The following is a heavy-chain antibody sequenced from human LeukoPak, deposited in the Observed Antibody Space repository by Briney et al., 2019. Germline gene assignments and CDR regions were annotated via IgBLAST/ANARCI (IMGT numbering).Heavy chain of an antibody. CDR3: ARDPPMYYYDSSGYYHPFDY. V-gene: IGHV4-59*12. D-gene: IGHD3-22*01. Sequence: SETLSLTCTVSGGSISSYYWSWIRQPPGKGLEWIGYIYYSGSANYNPSLKSRVTISVDTSKNQFSLKLSSVTAADTAVYYCARDPPMYYYDSSGYYHPFDYWGQGTLVTVSS. CDR1: GGSISSYY. J-gene: IGHJ4*02. CDR2: IYYSGSA.